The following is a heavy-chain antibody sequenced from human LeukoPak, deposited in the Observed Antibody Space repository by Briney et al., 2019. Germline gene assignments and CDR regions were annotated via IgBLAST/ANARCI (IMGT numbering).Heavy chain of an antibody. CDR1: GGSISSGSYY. CDR3: ARHGGIAAADP. J-gene: IGHJ5*02. CDR2: IYTSGST. D-gene: IGHD6-13*01. V-gene: IGHV4-61*02. Sequence: SETLSLTCTVSGGSISSGSYYWSWIRQPAGKGLEWIGRIYTSGSTNYNPSLKSRVTISVDTSKNQFSLKLSSVTAADTAVYYCARHGGIAAADPWGQGTLVTVSS.